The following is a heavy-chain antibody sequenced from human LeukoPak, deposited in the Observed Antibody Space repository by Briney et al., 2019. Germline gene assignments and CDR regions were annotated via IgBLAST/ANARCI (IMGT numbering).Heavy chain of an antibody. CDR3: AKDFGGYGFDY. V-gene: IGHV3-30*18. D-gene: IGHD5-18*01. Sequence: PGRSLRLSCAASGFTFSSYGMHWVRQAPGKGLEWVAVISYDGSNKYYADSVKGRFTISRDNSKNTLYLQMNSLRAEDTAVYYCAKDFGGYGFDYWGQGTLVTVSS. CDR2: ISYDGSNK. CDR1: GFTFSSYG. J-gene: IGHJ4*02.